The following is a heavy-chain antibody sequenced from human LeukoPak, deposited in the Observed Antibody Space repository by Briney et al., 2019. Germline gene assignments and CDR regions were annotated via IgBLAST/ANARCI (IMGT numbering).Heavy chain of an antibody. CDR1: GFILTHDA. J-gene: IGHJ4*02. D-gene: IGHD1-26*01. CDR3: AGDRWRGAPDYFDC. CDR2: VSKDTVTK. Sequence: GGSLRLSCAASGFILTHDAIHWVRQAPGKGLEWVAVVSKDTVTKFYRDSVKGRFTVSTDSSKNTVYLQMTGLRSEDTAVYYCAGDRWRGAPDYFDCRGQGTLVTVSS. V-gene: IGHV3-30*03.